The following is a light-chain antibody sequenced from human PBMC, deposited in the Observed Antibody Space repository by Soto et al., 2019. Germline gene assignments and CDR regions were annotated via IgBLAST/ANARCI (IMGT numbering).Light chain of an antibody. CDR2: QDN. Sequence: SYELTQPPSVSVSPGQTASITCSGDKLGEKYACWYQQRPGQSPVLVIYQDNKRPSGIPERFSGSNSGNTATLTISGTQAMDEADYYCQAWDTGTAGFGGGTKLTVL. J-gene: IGLJ2*01. CDR3: QAWDTGTAG. V-gene: IGLV3-1*01. CDR1: KLGEKY.